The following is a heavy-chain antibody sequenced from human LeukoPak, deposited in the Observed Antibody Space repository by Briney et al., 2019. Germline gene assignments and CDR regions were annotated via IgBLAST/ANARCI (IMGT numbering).Heavy chain of an antibody. D-gene: IGHD2-21*02. CDR2: ISYDGSNK. Sequence: GGSLRLSCAASGFTFSSYGMHWVRQAPGKGLEWVAVISYDGSNKYYADSVKGRFTISRDNSKNTLYLQMNSLRAEDTAVYYCAKDLRVTDYYYYYGMDVWGQGTTVTVSS. CDR3: AKDLRVTDYYYYYGMDV. CDR1: GFTFSSYG. J-gene: IGHJ6*02. V-gene: IGHV3-30*18.